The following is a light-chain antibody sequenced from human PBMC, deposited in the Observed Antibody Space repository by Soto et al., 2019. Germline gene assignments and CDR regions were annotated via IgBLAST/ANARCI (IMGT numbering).Light chain of an antibody. V-gene: IGKV1-39*01. CDR2: AAS. J-gene: IGKJ4*01. CDR1: QTISSW. CDR3: QQSYSTPLT. Sequence: DIQMTQSPSTLFGTVGDRVTITGRASQTISSWLAWYQQKPGKAHKLLIYAASSLQSGVPSRFSGMGSGKDFTLTIRSLQPEDFATYYCQQSYSTPLTFGGGTKVDI.